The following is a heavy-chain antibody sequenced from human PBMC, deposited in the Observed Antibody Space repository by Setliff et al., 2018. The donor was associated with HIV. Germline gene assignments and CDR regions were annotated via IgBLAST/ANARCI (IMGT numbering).Heavy chain of an antibody. J-gene: IGHJ3*01. D-gene: IGHD1-26*01. V-gene: IGHV4-38-2*02. CDR2: IYHSGST. CDR3: ARVRVRRGTYSAVGHLNGFDL. CDR1: GGSISSHY. Sequence: PSETLSLTCTVSGGSISSHYWGWIRQPPGKGLEWIGSIYHSGSTYYNPSLKSRVTISVDTSKNQFSLKLSSVTAADTAVYYCARVRVRRGTYSAVGHLNGFDLWGQGTMVTVS.